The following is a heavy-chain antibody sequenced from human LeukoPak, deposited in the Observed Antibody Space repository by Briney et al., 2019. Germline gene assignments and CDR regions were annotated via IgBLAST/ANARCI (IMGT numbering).Heavy chain of an antibody. Sequence: SETLSLTCTVSGGSISSYYWSWIRQPPGKGLEWIGYIYYSGSTNYNPSLKSRVTISVDASKNQFSLKLSSVTAADTAVYYCARDRSGASYFDYWGQGTLVTVSS. D-gene: IGHD1-26*01. V-gene: IGHV4-59*01. CDR2: IYYSGST. J-gene: IGHJ4*02. CDR3: ARDRSGASYFDY. CDR1: GGSISSYY.